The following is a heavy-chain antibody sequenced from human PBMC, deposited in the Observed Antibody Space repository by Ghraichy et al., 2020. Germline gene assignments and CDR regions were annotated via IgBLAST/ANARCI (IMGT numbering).Heavy chain of an antibody. D-gene: IGHD5-24*01. CDR2: ISGSGGST. CDR1: GFTFSSYA. CDR3: AKDTGGVEMATIREIPWGGAFYI. Sequence: GGSLRLSCAASGFTFSSYAMSWVRQAPGKGLEWVSAISGSGGSTYYADSVKGRFTISRDNFKNTLYLQMNSLRAEDTDVYYCAKDTGGVEMATIREIPWGGAFYIWGQGTMVTFSS. V-gene: IGHV3-23*01. J-gene: IGHJ3*02.